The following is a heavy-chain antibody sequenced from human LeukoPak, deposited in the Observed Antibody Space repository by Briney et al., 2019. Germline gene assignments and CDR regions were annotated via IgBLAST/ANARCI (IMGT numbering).Heavy chain of an antibody. CDR2: IYYSGST. V-gene: IGHV4-39*07. Sequence: SETLSLTCTVSGGSISSSSYYWGWIRQPPGKGLEWIGSIYYSGSTYYNPSLKSRVTISVDTSKNQFSLKLSSVTAADTAVYYCARTRRYYYYDRDVWGKGTTVTVSS. CDR1: GGSISSSSYY. J-gene: IGHJ6*03. CDR3: ARTRRYYYYDRDV.